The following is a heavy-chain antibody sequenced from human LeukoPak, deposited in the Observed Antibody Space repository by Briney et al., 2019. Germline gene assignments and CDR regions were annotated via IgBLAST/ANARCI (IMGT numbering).Heavy chain of an antibody. Sequence: GGSLRLSCAASGFNVSSKYMNWVRQAPGKRLEWVSVIYSGGNTYYADSVKGRFAISRDDSKNTVYLHMNNLRAEDTAVYYCARDFNAGGYCTTTSCFYDYWGQGTLVTVSS. CDR2: IYSGGNT. J-gene: IGHJ4*02. CDR3: ARDFNAGGYCTTTSCFYDY. CDR1: GFNVSSKY. V-gene: IGHV3-53*01. D-gene: IGHD2-2*01.